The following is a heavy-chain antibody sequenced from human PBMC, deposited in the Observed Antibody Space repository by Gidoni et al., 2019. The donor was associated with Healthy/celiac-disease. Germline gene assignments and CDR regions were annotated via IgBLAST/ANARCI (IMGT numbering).Heavy chain of an antibody. CDR1: GGSISSSSYY. J-gene: IGHJ4*02. CDR2: IYYSWRT. D-gene: IGHD3-10*01. Sequence: QLQLQESGPGLVKPSETLSLTCTVSGGSISSSSYYWGWLRQPPVKGLEWIGSIYYSWRTYYNTSLKNRVTISVDTSKNQFSMKLSSVTAADTAVYYCARQVLLWFGELSLIDDWGQGTLVTVSS. CDR3: ARQVLLWFGELSLIDD. V-gene: IGHV4-39*01.